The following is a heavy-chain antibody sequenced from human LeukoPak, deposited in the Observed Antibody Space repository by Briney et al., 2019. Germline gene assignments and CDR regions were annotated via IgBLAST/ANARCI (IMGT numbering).Heavy chain of an antibody. D-gene: IGHD6-13*01. CDR3: ARPRVAAGYYFDY. Sequence: GGSLRLSCAASGFTFSSYGMHWVRQAPGKGLEWGAVISYDGSNKYYADSVKGRFTISRDNSKNTLYLQMNSLRAEDTAVYYCARPRVAAGYYFDYWGQGTLVTVSS. V-gene: IGHV3-30*03. CDR2: ISYDGSNK. CDR1: GFTFSSYG. J-gene: IGHJ4*02.